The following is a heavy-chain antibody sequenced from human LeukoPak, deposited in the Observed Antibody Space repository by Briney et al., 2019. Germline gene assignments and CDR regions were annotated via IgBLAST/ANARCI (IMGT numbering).Heavy chain of an antibody. CDR1: GFTFDDYA. Sequence: GGSLRLSCAASGFTFDDYAMHWVRQAPGKGLEWVSGISWNSGSIGYADSVKGRFTISRDNAKNSLYLQMNSQRAEDKALYYCVKGFHSSSWYDGDAFDIWGQGTMVTVSS. V-gene: IGHV3-9*01. CDR3: VKGFHSSSWYDGDAFDI. CDR2: ISWNSGSI. D-gene: IGHD6-13*01. J-gene: IGHJ3*02.